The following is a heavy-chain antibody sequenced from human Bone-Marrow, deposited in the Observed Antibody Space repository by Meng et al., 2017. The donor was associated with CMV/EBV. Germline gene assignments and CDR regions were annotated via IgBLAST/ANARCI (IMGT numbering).Heavy chain of an antibody. CDR1: GYTFTSYY. D-gene: IGHD4-17*01. CDR2: INPSGGST. Sequence: ASVKVSCKASGYTFTSYYMHWVRQAPGQGLEWMGIINPSGGSTSYAQKFQGRVTMTRDTTTSTVYMELSSLRSEDTAVYYCARDTVTYQNGLGIDYWGQGKLVTVSS. CDR3: ARDTVTYQNGLGIDY. J-gene: IGHJ4*02. V-gene: IGHV1-46*01.